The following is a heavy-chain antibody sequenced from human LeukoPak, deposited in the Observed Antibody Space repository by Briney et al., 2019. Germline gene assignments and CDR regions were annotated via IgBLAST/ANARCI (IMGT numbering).Heavy chain of an antibody. D-gene: IGHD3-10*01. J-gene: IGHJ5*02. V-gene: IGHV1-2*02. Sequence: ASVKVSCKASGYAFTGYYMHWVRQAPGQGLEWMGWINPNSGGTNYAQKFQGRVTMTRDTSISTAYMELSRLRSGDTAVYYCARQPYYDGSGSYYKSWFDPWGQGTLVTVSS. CDR2: INPNSGGT. CDR3: ARQPYYDGSGSYYKSWFDP. CDR1: GYAFTGYY.